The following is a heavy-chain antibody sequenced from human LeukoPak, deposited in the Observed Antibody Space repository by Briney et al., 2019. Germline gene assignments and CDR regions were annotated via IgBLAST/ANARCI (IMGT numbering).Heavy chain of an antibody. CDR2: IIPIFGTA. D-gene: IGHD4-23*01. V-gene: IGHV1-69*13. J-gene: IGHJ4*02. CDR3: ARGWLAETTVVTPYNY. Sequence: ASVKVSCKASGGTFSKHAINWVRQAPGQGREWMGGIIPIFGTANYAQKFQCRVTITADESTSTAYMALGSLRSQDTAVFYCARGWLAETTVVTPYNYWGQGTLVTVSS. CDR1: GGTFSKHA.